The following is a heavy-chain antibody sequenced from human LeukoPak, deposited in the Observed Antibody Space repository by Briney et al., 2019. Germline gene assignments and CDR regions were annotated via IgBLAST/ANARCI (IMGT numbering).Heavy chain of an antibody. CDR3: ARFPDVYSSGWYPYRDY. J-gene: IGHJ4*02. CDR1: GYTFTGYY. Sequence: ASVKVSCKASGYTFTGYYMHWVRQAPGQGLEWMGWINPNSGGTNYAQKFQGRVTMTRDTSTSTAYMELSRLRSDDTAVYYCARFPDVYSSGWYPYRDYWGQGTLVTVSS. D-gene: IGHD6-19*01. V-gene: IGHV1-2*02. CDR2: INPNSGGT.